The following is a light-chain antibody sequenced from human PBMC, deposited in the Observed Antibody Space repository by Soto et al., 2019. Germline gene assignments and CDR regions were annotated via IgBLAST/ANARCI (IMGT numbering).Light chain of an antibody. CDR1: RSVSSSY. V-gene: IGKV3-20*01. Sequence: VLTQSPGTLSLSPGEGATLSCRASRSVSSSYLAWYQQKPGQAPRLLMFAASSRATGIPDRFSGSGSGTDFTLTISRLEPEDFAVYYCQQYGSSPYTFGQGTKLEI. J-gene: IGKJ2*01. CDR3: QQYGSSPYT. CDR2: AAS.